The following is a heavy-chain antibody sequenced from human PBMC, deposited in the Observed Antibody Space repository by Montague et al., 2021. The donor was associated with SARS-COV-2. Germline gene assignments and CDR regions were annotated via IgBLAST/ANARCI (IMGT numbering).Heavy chain of an antibody. CDR3: ARDRFIAGGRLPHGFDP. D-gene: IGHD6-13*01. CDR1: GGPISGYY. J-gene: IGHJ5*02. V-gene: IGHV4-59*01. Sequence: SETLSLTCSVSGGPISGYYWSWIRQSPGKGLEWIGYIYYSGGTXXXPSXXXRVNISVDTSESQFSLKLSSVTAADTAVYYCARDRFIAGGRLPHGFDPWGQGTLVTVSS. CDR2: IYYSGGT.